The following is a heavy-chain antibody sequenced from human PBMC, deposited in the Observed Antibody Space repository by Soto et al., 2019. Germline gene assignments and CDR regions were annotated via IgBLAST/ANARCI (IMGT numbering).Heavy chain of an antibody. CDR1: GGTFSSYT. Sequence: SVKVSCKASGGTFSSYTISWVRQAPGQGLEWMGRIIPILGIANYAQKFQGRVTITADKSTSTAYMELSSLRSGDTAVYYCARGLQSQDDYGEYLLGSDYMDVWGKGTTVTVSS. CDR3: ARGLQSQDDYGEYLLGSDYMDV. J-gene: IGHJ6*03. D-gene: IGHD4-17*01. CDR2: IIPILGIA. V-gene: IGHV1-69*02.